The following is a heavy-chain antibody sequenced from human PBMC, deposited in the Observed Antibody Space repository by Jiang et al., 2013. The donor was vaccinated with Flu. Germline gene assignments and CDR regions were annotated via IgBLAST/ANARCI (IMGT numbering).Heavy chain of an antibody. CDR3: ARQSEPYYSSGWRAEFDY. CDR2: IYPGDSDT. Sequence: VQLVESGAEVKKPGESLKISCKGSGYSFTSYWIGWVRQMPGKGLEWMGIIYPGDSDTRYSPSFQGQVTISADKSISTAYLQWSSLKASDTAMYYCARQSEPYYSSGWRAEFDYWGQGTLVTVSS. CDR1: GYSFTSYW. V-gene: IGHV5-51*01. D-gene: IGHD6-19*01. J-gene: IGHJ4*02.